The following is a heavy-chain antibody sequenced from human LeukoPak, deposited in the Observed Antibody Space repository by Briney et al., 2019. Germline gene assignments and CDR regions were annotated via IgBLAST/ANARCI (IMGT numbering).Heavy chain of an antibody. CDR2: IYYSGST. D-gene: IGHD6-19*01. V-gene: IGHV4-39*01. J-gene: IGHJ5*02. Sequence: SETLSHTCTVSGGSISSGGYYWGWIRQPPGKGLEWIGSIYYSGSTYYNPSLKSRVTISVDTSKNQFSLKLTSVTAADAALYYCARQYSSGWPWFDPWGQGTLVTVSS. CDR1: GGSISSGGYY. CDR3: ARQYSSGWPWFDP.